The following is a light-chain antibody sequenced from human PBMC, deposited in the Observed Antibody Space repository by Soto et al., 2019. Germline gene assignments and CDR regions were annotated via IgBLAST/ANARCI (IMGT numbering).Light chain of an antibody. CDR2: GAF. CDR1: QSISNH. Sequence: IQVTQSTSSLSASVGDRVTITCRASQSISNHLNWYQQKPGKAPNLLIYGAFTLQRGVPSRFSGSGSGTDFTLTISSLQPEDFATYYCQQSYTTPPITFGQGTRLEIK. CDR3: QQSYTTPPIT. J-gene: IGKJ5*01. V-gene: IGKV1-39*01.